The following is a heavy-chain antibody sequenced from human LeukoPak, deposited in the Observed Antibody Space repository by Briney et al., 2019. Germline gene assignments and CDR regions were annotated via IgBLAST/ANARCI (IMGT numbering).Heavy chain of an antibody. CDR2: ISGSGGST. CDR1: GFTFSSYA. CDR3: AKDSRGCSGGSSRLHGMDV. V-gene: IGHV3-23*01. Sequence: GGSLRLSCAASGFTFSSYAMSWVRQAPGKGLEWVSAISGSGGSTYYADSVKGRFTISRDNSKNTLYLQMNSLRAEDTAVYYCAKDSRGCSGGSSRLHGMDVWGKGTTVTVSS. J-gene: IGHJ6*04. D-gene: IGHD2-15*01.